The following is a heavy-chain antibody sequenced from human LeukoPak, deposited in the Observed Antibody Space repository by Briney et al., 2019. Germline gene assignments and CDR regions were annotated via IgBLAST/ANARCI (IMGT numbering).Heavy chain of an antibody. CDR2: LSGSGGST. V-gene: IGHV3-23*01. CDR3: AKDHSYDSSSFDY. D-gene: IGHD3-22*01. J-gene: IGHJ4*02. CDR1: GFTFSNYA. Sequence: GGSLRLSCAASGFTFSNYAMNWVRQAPGKGLEWVSALSGSGGSTFYADSVRGRFIVSRDNSKNTLFLQMNSLRAEDTAVYYCAKDHSYDSSSFDYWGQGTLVTVSS.